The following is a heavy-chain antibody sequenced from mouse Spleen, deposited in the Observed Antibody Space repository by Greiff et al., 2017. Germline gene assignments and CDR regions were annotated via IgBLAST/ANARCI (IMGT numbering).Heavy chain of an antibody. CDR3: ARQGDWFAY. V-gene: IGHV5-6*01. CDR2: ISSGGSYT. CDR1: GFTFSSYG. J-gene: IGHJ3*01. Sequence: EVMLVESGGDLVKPGGSLKLSCAASGFTFSSYGMSWVRQTPDKRLEWVATISSGGSYTYYPDSVKGRFTISRDNAKNTLYLQMSSLKSEDTAMYYCARQGDWFAYWGQGTLVTVSA.